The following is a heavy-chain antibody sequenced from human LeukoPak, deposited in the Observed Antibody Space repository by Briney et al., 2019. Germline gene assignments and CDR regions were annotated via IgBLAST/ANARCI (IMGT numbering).Heavy chain of an antibody. CDR2: IYYSGST. Sequence: SDTLSLTCTVSGGSISSYYWSWIRQPPGKGLEWIGYIYYSGSTKYNPSLKSRVTISVDTSKNQFSLKLSSVTAADTAVYYCARATYDSSGYYSSDPPYYFDYWGQGTLVTVSS. D-gene: IGHD3-22*01. J-gene: IGHJ4*02. V-gene: IGHV4-59*07. CDR1: GGSISSYY. CDR3: ARATYDSSGYYSSDPPYYFDY.